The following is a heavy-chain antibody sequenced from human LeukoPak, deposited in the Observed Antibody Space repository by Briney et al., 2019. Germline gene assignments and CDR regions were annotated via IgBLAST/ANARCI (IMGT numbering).Heavy chain of an antibody. J-gene: IGHJ4*02. CDR3: ASVIDSSGYYYAN. Sequence: SETLSLTCTVSGGSISSYYWSWIRQPPGKGLEWIGYIYYSGSTNYNSSLKSRVTISVDTSKNQFSLKLSSVTAADTAVYYCASVIDSSGYYYANWGQGTLVTVSS. V-gene: IGHV4-59*01. CDR1: GGSISSYY. D-gene: IGHD3-22*01. CDR2: IYYSGST.